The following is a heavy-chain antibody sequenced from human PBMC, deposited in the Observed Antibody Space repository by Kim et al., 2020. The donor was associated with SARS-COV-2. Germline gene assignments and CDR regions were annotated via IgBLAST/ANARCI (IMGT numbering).Heavy chain of an antibody. CDR3: ARALYSSRTYYFDY. D-gene: IGHD6-13*01. J-gene: IGHJ4*02. Sequence: ADSVQGGFTISRDKSKNTLYLEMTRLRAEDTAVYYCARALYSSRTYYFDYWGQGTLVTVSS. V-gene: IGHV3-66*01.